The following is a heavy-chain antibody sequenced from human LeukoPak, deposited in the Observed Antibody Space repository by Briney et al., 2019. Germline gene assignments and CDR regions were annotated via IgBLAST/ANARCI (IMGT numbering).Heavy chain of an antibody. CDR2: IWYDGSNK. Sequence: PGGSLRLSCAASGFTFSSYGVHWVRQAPGKGLEWVAVIWYDGSNKYYADSVKGRFTISRDNSKNTLYLQMNSLRAEDTAVYYCARAFDGDWYYFDYWGQGTLVTVSS. D-gene: IGHD2-21*01. CDR1: GFTFSSYG. J-gene: IGHJ4*02. CDR3: ARAFDGDWYYFDY. V-gene: IGHV3-33*01.